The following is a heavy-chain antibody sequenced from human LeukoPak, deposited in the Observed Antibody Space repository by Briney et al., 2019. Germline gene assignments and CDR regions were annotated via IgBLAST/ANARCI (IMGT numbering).Heavy chain of an antibody. J-gene: IGHJ5*02. V-gene: IGHV1-18*01. CDR2: ISAYNDNT. D-gene: IGHD1-1*01. Sequence: ASVKVSCKASGYTFIRYGISWVRQAPGQGLEWMGWISAYNDNTNYAQKFQGRVTMTTDTSTSTAYMELRSLRSDDTAVYYCARVESWKGLNWFDPWGQGTLVTVSS. CDR1: GYTFIRYG. CDR3: ARVESWKGLNWFDP.